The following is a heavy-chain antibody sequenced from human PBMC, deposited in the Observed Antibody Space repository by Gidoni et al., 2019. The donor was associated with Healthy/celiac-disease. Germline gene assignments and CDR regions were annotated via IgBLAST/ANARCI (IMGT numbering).Heavy chain of an antibody. J-gene: IGHJ4*02. CDR2: IYYSGST. V-gene: IGHV4-59*01. CDR3: ARGEAIAAREAYYFDY. Sequence: QVQLQESGPGLVKPSETLSLTCTVSGCSIRSYYWSWIRQPPGKGLEWIGYIYYSGSTNYNPSLKSRVTISVDTSKNQFSLKLSSVTAADTAVYYCARGEAIAAREAYYFDYWGQGTLVTVSS. CDR1: GCSIRSYY. D-gene: IGHD6-6*01.